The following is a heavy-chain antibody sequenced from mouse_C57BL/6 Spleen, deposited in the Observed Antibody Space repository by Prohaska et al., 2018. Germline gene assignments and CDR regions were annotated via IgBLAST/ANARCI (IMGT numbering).Heavy chain of an antibody. V-gene: IGHV1-80*01. CDR2: IYPGDGDT. D-gene: IGHD2-2*01. J-gene: IGHJ2*01. CDR3: ARVERYGYPDY. Sequence: QVQLQQSGAELVKPGASVKISCKASGYAFSRYWMNWVKQRPGKGLEWIGQIYPGDGDTNYNGKFKGKATLTADKSSSTAYMQLSSLTSEDSAVYFCARVERYGYPDYWGQGTTLTVSS. CDR1: GYAFSRYW.